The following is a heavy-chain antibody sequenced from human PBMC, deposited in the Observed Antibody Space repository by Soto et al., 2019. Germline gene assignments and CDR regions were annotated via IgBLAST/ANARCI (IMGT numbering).Heavy chain of an antibody. D-gene: IGHD6-19*01. CDR3: ARDVVTAVAGSVNWFDP. CDR1: GFSLRTYG. V-gene: IGHV3-33*01. Sequence: QVQLVESGGGVVQSGRSLTLSCAASGFSLRTYGMQWVRRAPGKGLEWVAFIWYDGTKKFYANSVKGRSTISKDNSNNILYLQMSGLRAEDTAVYYCARDVVTAVAGSVNWFDPCGQGTLVTVSS. J-gene: IGHJ5*02. CDR2: IWYDGTKK.